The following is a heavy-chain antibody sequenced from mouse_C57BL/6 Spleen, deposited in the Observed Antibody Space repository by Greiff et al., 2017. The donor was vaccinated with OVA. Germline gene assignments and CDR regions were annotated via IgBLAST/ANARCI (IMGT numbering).Heavy chain of an antibody. CDR3: ARLYYYGSRYYFDY. Sequence: EVNVVESGGGLVQPGGSLSLSCAASGFTFTDYYMSWVRQPPGKALEWLGFIRNKANGYTTEYSASVKGRFTISRDNSQSILYLQMNALRAEDSATYYCARLYYYGSRYYFDYWGQGTTLTVSS. D-gene: IGHD1-1*01. CDR2: IRNKANGYTT. V-gene: IGHV7-3*01. CDR1: GFTFTDYY. J-gene: IGHJ2*01.